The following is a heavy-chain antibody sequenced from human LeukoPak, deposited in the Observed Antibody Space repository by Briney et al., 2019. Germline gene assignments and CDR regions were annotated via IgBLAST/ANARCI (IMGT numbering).Heavy chain of an antibody. CDR3: ARGHYHYASGSYGVFRFDP. V-gene: IGHV4-34*01. J-gene: IGHJ5*02. Sequence: SETLSLTCAVYGESFSGYYWSWIRQPPGKGLEWIGEINHSGSTNYNPSLKSRVTISVDTSKNQFSLRLNSVTAADRAVYYCARGHYHYASGSYGVFRFDPWGQGTLVTVSS. CDR1: GESFSGYY. D-gene: IGHD3-10*01. CDR2: INHSGST.